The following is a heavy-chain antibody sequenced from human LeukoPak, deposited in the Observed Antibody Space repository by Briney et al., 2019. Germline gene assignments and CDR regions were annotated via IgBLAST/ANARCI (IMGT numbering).Heavy chain of an antibody. Sequence: PGGSLRLSCAASGFTFSSYDMHWVRQAPGKGLEWVAFIRYDGRNKYYADSVKGRFTISRDNSKNTLYLQMNSLRAEDTAAYHCAKDTATTGVVYWGQGTLVTVSS. CDR3: AKDTATTGVVY. CDR2: IRYDGRNK. D-gene: IGHD7-27*01. CDR1: GFTFSSYD. J-gene: IGHJ4*02. V-gene: IGHV3-30*02.